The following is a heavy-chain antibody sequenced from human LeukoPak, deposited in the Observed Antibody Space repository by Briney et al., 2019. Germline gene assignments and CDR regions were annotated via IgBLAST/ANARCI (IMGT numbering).Heavy chain of an antibody. V-gene: IGHV4-59*01. CDR3: ARWVGAYYYGMDV. J-gene: IGHJ6*02. Sequence: PSETLSLTCTISGGSISSYYWSWIRQPPGKGLEWIGYIYYSGSTNYNPSLKSRVTISVDTSKNQFSLKLSSVTAADTAVYYCARWVGAYYYGMDVWGQGTTVTVSS. D-gene: IGHD1-26*01. CDR2: IYYSGST. CDR1: GGSISSYY.